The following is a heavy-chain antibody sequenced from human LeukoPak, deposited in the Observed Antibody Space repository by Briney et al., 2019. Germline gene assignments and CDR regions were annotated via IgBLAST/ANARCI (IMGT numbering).Heavy chain of an antibody. V-gene: IGHV1-8*01. CDR3: ARSPDYYDSSGYHLTVDY. CDR2: MNPNSGNT. D-gene: IGHD3-22*01. J-gene: IGHJ4*02. Sequence: ASVKVSCKASGYTFTSYDINWVRQATGQGLEWMGWMNPNSGNTGYAQKFQGRVTMTRNTSISTAYMELSSLRSEDTAVYYRARSPDYYDSSGYHLTVDYWGQGTLVTVSS. CDR1: GYTFTSYD.